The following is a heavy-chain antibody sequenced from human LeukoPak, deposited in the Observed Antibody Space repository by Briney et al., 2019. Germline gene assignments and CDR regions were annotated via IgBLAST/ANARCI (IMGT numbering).Heavy chain of an antibody. J-gene: IGHJ4*02. V-gene: IGHV3-23*01. CDR1: GFTFASYW. CDR3: AKDRGSGTSGGFDY. D-gene: IGHD3-10*01. Sequence: GGSMRLSCVGSGFTFASYWMTWVRQAPGKGLEWVSAISGSGGSTYYADSVKGRFTISRDNSKNTLYLQMNSLRAEDTAVYYCAKDRGSGTSGGFDYWGQGTLVTVSS. CDR2: ISGSGGST.